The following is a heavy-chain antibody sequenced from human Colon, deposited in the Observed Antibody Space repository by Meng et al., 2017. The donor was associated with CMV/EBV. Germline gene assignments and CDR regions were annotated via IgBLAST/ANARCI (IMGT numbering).Heavy chain of an antibody. CDR2: IKQDGSEK. V-gene: IGHV3-7*01. J-gene: IGHJ6*02. D-gene: IGHD2-15*01. Sequence: GGSLRLSCAASGFSFSDYWMMWVRQAPGKGLEWVAHIKQDGSEKNYVDSVKGRFTISRDNSANTLYLQMNSLRTDDTAVYYCARVLGGTLGGVWGQGTTVTVSS. CDR1: GFSFSDYW. CDR3: ARVLGGTLGGV.